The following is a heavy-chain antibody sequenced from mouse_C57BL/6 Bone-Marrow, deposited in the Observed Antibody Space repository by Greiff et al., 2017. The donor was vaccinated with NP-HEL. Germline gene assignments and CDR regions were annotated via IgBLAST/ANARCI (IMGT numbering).Heavy chain of an antibody. Sequence: QVQLQQPGAELVKPGASVKLSCKASGYTFTSYWMHWVKQRPGRGLEWIGRIDPNSGGTKYNEKFKSKATLTVDKPSRTAYMQLSSLTSEDSAVYYCAREEFITTVVATNYAMDYWGQGTSVTVSS. CDR3: AREEFITTVVATNYAMDY. J-gene: IGHJ4*01. D-gene: IGHD1-1*01. V-gene: IGHV1-72*01. CDR2: IDPNSGGT. CDR1: GYTFTSYW.